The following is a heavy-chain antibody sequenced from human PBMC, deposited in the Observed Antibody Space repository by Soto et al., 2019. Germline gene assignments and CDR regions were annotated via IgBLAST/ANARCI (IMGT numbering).Heavy chain of an antibody. CDR3: ATQGRSRFY. D-gene: IGHD6-13*01. Sequence: QVQLQESGPGLVKPSGTLSLTCVVSGVSISSNEWWTWVRQPPGKGLEGIGESHESGNPNYNSSLGSRLTISVDKSKNQFSLKLSSVSGADTAVYFCATQGRSRFYWGQGNLVTVSS. V-gene: IGHV4-4*02. CDR2: SHESGNP. J-gene: IGHJ4*02. CDR1: GVSISSNEW.